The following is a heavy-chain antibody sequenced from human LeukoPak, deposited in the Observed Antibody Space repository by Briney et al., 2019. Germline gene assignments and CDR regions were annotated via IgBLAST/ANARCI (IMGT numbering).Heavy chain of an antibody. CDR1: GGSFSNYY. V-gene: IGHV4-4*07. D-gene: IGHD1-14*01. Sequence: SETLSLTCTVSGGSFSNYYWSWIRQPAGKGLEWIGRIYTSGSTNYNPSVKSRVTMSVDTSNSQFSLKLTSVTAADTAVYYCARQPPQYYGMDVWGQGTTVTVSS. J-gene: IGHJ6*02. CDR2: IYTSGST. CDR3: ARQPPQYYGMDV.